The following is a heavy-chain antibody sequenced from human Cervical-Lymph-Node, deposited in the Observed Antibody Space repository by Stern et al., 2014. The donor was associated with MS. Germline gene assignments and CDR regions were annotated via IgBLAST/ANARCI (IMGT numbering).Heavy chain of an antibody. J-gene: IGHJ4*02. CDR3: ARRRFSGGDFDY. CDR2: IYYSGST. Sequence: QLQLQESGPRLVKPSETLSLTCTVSGGSISSSSYYWGWIRQSPGKGLEWIGIIYYSGSTYYNPSLKSRVTISVDTSKNPFSLNMTAVSAADTAVYYCARRRFSGGDFDYWGRGTLVTVSS. CDR1: GGSISSSSYY. V-gene: IGHV4-39*01. D-gene: IGHD3-10*01.